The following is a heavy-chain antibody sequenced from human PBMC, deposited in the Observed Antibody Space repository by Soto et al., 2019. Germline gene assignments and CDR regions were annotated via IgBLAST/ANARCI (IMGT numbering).Heavy chain of an antibody. Sequence: TLSRTCTVSDASISTATFYWIRQLPGEALEWIGYIYYSGSAYYNSSLRSRATLSLDTSKSEFSLTLTSLTAADTAVYYCARGEAGVAGRLDYWGQGTLVTVSS. D-gene: IGHD6-19*01. CDR3: ARGEAGVAGRLDY. CDR2: IYYSGSA. V-gene: IGHV4-31*03. J-gene: IGHJ4*02. CDR1: DASISTATFY.